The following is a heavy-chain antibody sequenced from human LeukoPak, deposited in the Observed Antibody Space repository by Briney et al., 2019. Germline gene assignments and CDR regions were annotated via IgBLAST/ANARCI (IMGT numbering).Heavy chain of an antibody. V-gene: IGHV4-4*07. J-gene: IGHJ6*03. CDR2: IYTSGST. CDR3: ARVDFWTGGYYYYMDV. D-gene: IGHD3/OR15-3a*01. Sequence: SETLSLTCTVSGGSISSYYWTWIRQPAGKGLEWIGRIYTSGSTNYNPSLKSRVTISVDTSKNQFSLKLSSVTAADTAVYYCARVDFWTGGYYYYMDVWGKGTTVTVSS. CDR1: GGSISSYY.